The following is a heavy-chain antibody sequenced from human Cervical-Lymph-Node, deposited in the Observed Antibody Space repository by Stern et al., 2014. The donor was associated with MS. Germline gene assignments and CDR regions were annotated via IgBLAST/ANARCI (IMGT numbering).Heavy chain of an antibody. J-gene: IGHJ4*02. Sequence: QVQLVQSGAEVKKPGASVKVSCKASGYTFTGYYMHWVRQAPGQGLEWMGRINPNSGGTNYAQKFQGRVTMTRDTSISTAYMELSRLRSDDTAVYYCARWQGQWRVAPSLDYWGQGTLVTVSS. D-gene: IGHD6-19*01. CDR3: ARWQGQWRVAPSLDY. CDR1: GYTFTGYY. CDR2: INPNSGGT. V-gene: IGHV1-2*06.